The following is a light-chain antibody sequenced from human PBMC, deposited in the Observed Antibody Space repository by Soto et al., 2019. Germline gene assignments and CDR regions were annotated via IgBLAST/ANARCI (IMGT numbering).Light chain of an antibody. Sequence: DIQMPQSPSSLSASVGDRVTITCQASQDISSWLAWYQQKPGKAPELLIYAASSLQSGVPSRFSGSGSGTDFTLTISSLQPEDFATYYCQQANSCPTFCQGTRLE. CDR2: AAS. J-gene: IGKJ5*01. CDR3: QQANSCPT. CDR1: QDISSW. V-gene: IGKV1-12*01.